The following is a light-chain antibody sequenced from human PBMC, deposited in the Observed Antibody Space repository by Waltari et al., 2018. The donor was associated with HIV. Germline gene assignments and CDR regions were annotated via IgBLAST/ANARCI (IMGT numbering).Light chain of an antibody. Sequence: ETVLTQSPGTMSLSPGERATLSCRPSQNVGGNYLAWYQHRPGQTPRLLIYDASSRATGIPDRFSGSGSGTEFTLTITRLEPEDFAVYYCQQYGSSPLFTFGPGTKVDIK. V-gene: IGKV3-20*01. CDR1: QNVGGNY. CDR3: QQYGSSPLFT. J-gene: IGKJ3*01. CDR2: DAS.